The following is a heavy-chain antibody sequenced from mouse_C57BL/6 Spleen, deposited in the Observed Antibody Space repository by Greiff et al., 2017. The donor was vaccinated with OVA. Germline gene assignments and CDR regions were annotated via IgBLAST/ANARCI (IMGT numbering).Heavy chain of an antibody. CDR1: GFTFSSYT. D-gene: IGHD2-1*01. Sequence: EVQLVESGGGLVKPGGSLKLSCAASGFTFSSYTMSWVRQTPEKRLEWVATISGGGGNTYYPDSVKGRFTISRDNAKNTLYLQMSSLRSEDTALYYCARRGEYGNYWYFEVWGTGTTVTVSS. V-gene: IGHV5-9*01. J-gene: IGHJ1*03. CDR3: ARRGEYGNYWYFEV. CDR2: ISGGGGNT.